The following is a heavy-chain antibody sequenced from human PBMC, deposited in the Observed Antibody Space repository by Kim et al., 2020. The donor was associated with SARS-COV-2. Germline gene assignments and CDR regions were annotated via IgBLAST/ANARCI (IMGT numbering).Heavy chain of an antibody. J-gene: IGHJ6*02. Sequence: SETLSLTCAVSGGSISSSNWWSWVRQPPGKGLEWIGEIYHSGSTNYNPSLKSRVTISVDKSKNQFSLKLSSVTAADTAVYYCASPSGPNYYGMDVWGQGTTVTVSS. D-gene: IGHD6-25*01. CDR1: GGSISSSNW. CDR2: IYHSGST. V-gene: IGHV4-4*02. CDR3: ASPSGPNYYGMDV.